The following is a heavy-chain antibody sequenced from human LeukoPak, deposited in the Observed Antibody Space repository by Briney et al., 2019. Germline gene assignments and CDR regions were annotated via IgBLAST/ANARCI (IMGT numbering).Heavy chain of an antibody. D-gene: IGHD2-15*01. J-gene: IGHJ2*01. CDR3: ARVPCTVVVVAATSWYLDL. Sequence: GASVKVSCKASGYTFTSYGISWVRQAPGQGLEWMGWISAYNGNTNYAQKLQGRVTMTTDTSTSTAYMELRSLRSDDTAVYYCARVPCTVVVVAATSWYLDLWGRGTLVTVSS. CDR2: ISAYNGNT. CDR1: GYTFTSYG. V-gene: IGHV1-18*01.